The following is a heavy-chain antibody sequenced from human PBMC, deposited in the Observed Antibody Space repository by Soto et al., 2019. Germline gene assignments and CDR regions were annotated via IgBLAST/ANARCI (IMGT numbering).Heavy chain of an antibody. CDR3: ATEPSNSWLFDY. D-gene: IGHD6-13*01. CDR1: GYTFTSYD. CDR2: MNPNSGNT. J-gene: IGHJ4*02. Sequence: QVQLVQSGAEVKKPGASVKVSCKASGYTFTSYDINWVRQATGQGLEWMGWMNPNSGNTGYAQKFQGRVTMTRNTSLSTAYLALSRLRSEDTAVYYCATEPSNSWLFDYWGQGTLVTVSS. V-gene: IGHV1-8*01.